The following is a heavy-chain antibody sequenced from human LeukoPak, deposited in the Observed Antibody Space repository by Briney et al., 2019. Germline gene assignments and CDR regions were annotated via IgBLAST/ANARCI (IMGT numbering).Heavy chain of an antibody. J-gene: IGHJ4*02. Sequence: GGSLRLSCAASGFSFTDYYMTWIRQAPGQGLEWVSYVSSSGSTIYSADPVKGRFTISKDNAKNSLFLRMHSLRAEDTSVYYWEKDRAFKYSDTGSFDYWGQGTLVTVSS. CDR1: GFSFTDYY. V-gene: IGHV3-11*04. CDR3: EKDRAFKYSDTGSFDY. CDR2: VSSSGSTI. D-gene: IGHD6-6*01.